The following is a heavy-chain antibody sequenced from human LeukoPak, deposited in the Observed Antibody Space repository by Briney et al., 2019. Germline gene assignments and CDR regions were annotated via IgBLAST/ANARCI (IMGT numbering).Heavy chain of an antibody. D-gene: IGHD3-22*01. CDR3: AKGSYYYDSADYFDY. Sequence: GGSLRLSCAASGFTFSSYSMNWVRQAPGKGLEWVSTLSGSGGNTYYADSVKGRVTISRDNSKNTLYLQMNSLRAEDTAVYHCAKGSYYYDSADYFDYWGQGTLVTVSS. J-gene: IGHJ4*02. CDR2: LSGSGGNT. CDR1: GFTFSSYS. V-gene: IGHV3-23*01.